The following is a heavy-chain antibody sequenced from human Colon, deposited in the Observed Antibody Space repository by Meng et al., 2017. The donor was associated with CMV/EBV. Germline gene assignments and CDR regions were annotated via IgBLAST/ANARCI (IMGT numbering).Heavy chain of an antibody. Sequence: GGSLRLSCAASGFTFSNYVMIWVRQAPGKGLEWVATIYESGDLIYYVDSVKGRFTISRDTSNNMLYLQMNSLRAEDTAVFYCAKGVYSGGHYRAFDMLGQGTMVTVSS. V-gene: IGHV3-23*05. J-gene: IGHJ3*02. CDR1: GFTFSNYV. CDR2: IYESGDLI. D-gene: IGHD2-21*02. CDR3: AKGVYSGGHYRAFDM.